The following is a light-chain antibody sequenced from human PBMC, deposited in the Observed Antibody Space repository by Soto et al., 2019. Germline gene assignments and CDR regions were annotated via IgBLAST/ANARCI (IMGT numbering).Light chain of an antibody. J-gene: IGLJ2*01. CDR2: ENN. CDR3: GTWDSSLSAVV. V-gene: IGLV1-51*02. Sequence: QSVLTQPPSVSAAPGPKGTISCSGSSSNIGNNYVSWYQQLPGTAHKLLIYENNKRPSGIPDRFSGSKSGTSATLGITGLQTGDEADYYCGTWDSSLSAVVFGGGTKLTVL. CDR1: SSNIGNNY.